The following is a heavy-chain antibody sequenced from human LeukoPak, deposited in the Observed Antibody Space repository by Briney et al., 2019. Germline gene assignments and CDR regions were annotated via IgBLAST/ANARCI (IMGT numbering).Heavy chain of an antibody. CDR1: GFTFSSYW. V-gene: IGHV4-59*05. CDR3: ARRGTNWGRFDY. CDR2: IHYSGST. D-gene: IGHD7-27*01. Sequence: GSLRLSCSASGFTFSSYWMHWVRQAPGKGLEWIGTIHYSGSTYYNPSLRSRVTMSVDTSKNQLSLKLTSVTAADTAVYYCARRGTNWGRFDYWGQGSLVTVSS. J-gene: IGHJ4*02.